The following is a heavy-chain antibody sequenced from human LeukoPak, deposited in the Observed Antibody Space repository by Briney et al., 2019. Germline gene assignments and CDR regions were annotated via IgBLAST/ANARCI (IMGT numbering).Heavy chain of an antibody. D-gene: IGHD3-16*01. Sequence: PSETLSLTCAVSGGSFSGYYWSWIRQPPGKGLEWIGEINHSGSTNYNPSLKSRVTISVDTSKNQFSLKLSSVTAADTAVYYCARVGVPRYFQHWGQGTLVTVSS. V-gene: IGHV4-34*01. J-gene: IGHJ1*01. CDR3: ARVGVPRYFQH. CDR1: GGSFSGYY. CDR2: INHSGST.